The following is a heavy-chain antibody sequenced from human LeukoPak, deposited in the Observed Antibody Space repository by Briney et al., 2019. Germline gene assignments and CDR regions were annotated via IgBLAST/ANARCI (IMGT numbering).Heavy chain of an antibody. J-gene: IGHJ4*02. CDR3: ARDRMEYSSGWYIDY. V-gene: IGHV1-69*04. Sequence: SVKVSCKASGGTFSSYAISWVRQAPGQGLEWMGRIIPILGIANYAQKFQGRVTITADESTSTAYMELSSLRSEDTAVYYCARDRMEYSSGWYIDYWGQGILVTVSS. CDR1: GGTFSSYA. CDR2: IIPILGIA. D-gene: IGHD6-19*01.